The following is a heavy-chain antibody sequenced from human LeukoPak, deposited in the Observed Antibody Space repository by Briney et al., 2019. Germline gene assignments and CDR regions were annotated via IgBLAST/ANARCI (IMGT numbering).Heavy chain of an antibody. Sequence: ASVKVSCKASGYTFTSYGINWVRQATGQGLEWMGWMNPNSGNTGYAQKFQGRVSMTRNNPIGTAYMELSSLRSEDTAVYYCARVGYDSSGYYLHDYWGQGTLVTVSS. J-gene: IGHJ4*02. CDR2: MNPNSGNT. CDR1: GYTFTSYG. V-gene: IGHV1-8*02. D-gene: IGHD3-22*01. CDR3: ARVGYDSSGYYLHDY.